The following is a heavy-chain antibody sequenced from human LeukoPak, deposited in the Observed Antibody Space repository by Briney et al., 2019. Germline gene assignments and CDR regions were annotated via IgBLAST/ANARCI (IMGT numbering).Heavy chain of an antibody. D-gene: IGHD4-17*01. J-gene: IGHJ4*02. V-gene: IGHV3-23*01. CDR2: ISSSGGTT. CDR1: GFTFSSYV. CDR3: AKNFYGDYNVFFDY. Sequence: GGSLRLSCAASGFTFSSYVMSWVRQAPGKGLEWVSAISSSGGTTYYADSVKGRFTISRDNSKNTLYLQMNCLRAEDTAVYYCAKNFYGDYNVFFDYWGQGTLVSVSS.